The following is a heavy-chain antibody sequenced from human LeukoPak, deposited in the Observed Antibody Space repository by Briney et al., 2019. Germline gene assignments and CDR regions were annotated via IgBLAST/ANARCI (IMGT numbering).Heavy chain of an antibody. D-gene: IGHD1-26*01. V-gene: IGHV4-4*02. J-gene: IGHJ6*03. CDR1: GGSISSSNW. CDR2: IYHSGST. CDR3: ARGEGGEYYYYYMDV. Sequence: SETLSLTCAVSGGSISSSNWWSWVRQPPGKGLEWIGEIYHSGSTNYNPSLKSRVTISVDKSKNQFSLKLDSVAAADTAVYYCARGEGGEYYYYYMDVWGKGTTVTVSS.